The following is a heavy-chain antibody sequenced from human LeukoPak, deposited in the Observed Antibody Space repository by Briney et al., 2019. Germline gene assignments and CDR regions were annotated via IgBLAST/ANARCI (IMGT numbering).Heavy chain of an antibody. Sequence: SVKVSCKASGGIYSSYTISWVRQAPGQGLEWMGGVIPVFSTTNLAQKFQGRLKISMDESTSTAYMQLSSLRYDDTAVYYCVRDGFGEGYNSRRFDPWGQGTLVTVST. V-gene: IGHV1-69*05. D-gene: IGHD5-24*01. J-gene: IGHJ5*02. CDR1: GGIYSSYT. CDR2: VIPVFSTT. CDR3: VRDGFGEGYNSRRFDP.